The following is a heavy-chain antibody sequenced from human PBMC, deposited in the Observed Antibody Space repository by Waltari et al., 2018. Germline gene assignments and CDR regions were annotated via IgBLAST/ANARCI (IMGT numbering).Heavy chain of an antibody. D-gene: IGHD3-22*01. V-gene: IGHV3-15*01. J-gene: IGHJ3*02. CDR1: GFTFSTAW. CDR3: VYYYDSSAQRDDAFDI. Sequence: EVQLVESGGGLVKPGGSLRLSCAASGFTFSTAWMSWVRQAPGKGLEWVGRIKSKTDGGTTDYAAPVKGRFTISRDDSKNTLYLQINSLKTEDTAVYYCVYYYDSSAQRDDAFDIWGQGTMVTVSS. CDR2: IKSKTDGGTT.